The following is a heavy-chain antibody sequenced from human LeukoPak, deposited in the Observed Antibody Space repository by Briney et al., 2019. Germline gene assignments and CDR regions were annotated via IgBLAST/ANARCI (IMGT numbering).Heavy chain of an antibody. Sequence: PSQTLSLTCTVSGGSISSGGYYWSWIRQHPGKGLEWIGYIYYSGSTYYNPSLKSRVTISVDASKNQFSLKLSSMTAADTAVYYCALGVGADGLDYWSQGTLVTVSS. V-gene: IGHV4-31*03. D-gene: IGHD1-26*01. J-gene: IGHJ4*02. CDR3: ALGVGADGLDY. CDR2: IYYSGST. CDR1: GGSISSGGYY.